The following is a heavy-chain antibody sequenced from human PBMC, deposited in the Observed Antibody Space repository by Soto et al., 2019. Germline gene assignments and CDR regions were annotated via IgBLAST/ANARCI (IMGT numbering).Heavy chain of an antibody. J-gene: IGHJ6*02. D-gene: IGHD6-19*01. Sequence: GASVKVSCKASGYTFTSYAMHWVRQAPGQRLEWMGWINAGNGNTKYSQKFQGRVTITRDTSASTAYMELSSLRSEDTAVYYCARPLAVAAYFYYGMDVWGQGTTVTVSS. CDR1: GYTFTSYA. V-gene: IGHV1-3*01. CDR3: ARPLAVAAYFYYGMDV. CDR2: INAGNGNT.